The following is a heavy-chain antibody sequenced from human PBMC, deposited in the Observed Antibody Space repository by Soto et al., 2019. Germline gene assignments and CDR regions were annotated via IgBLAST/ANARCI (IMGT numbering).Heavy chain of an antibody. CDR2: ISYDGSNK. V-gene: IGHV3-30*03. D-gene: IGHD3-9*01. J-gene: IGHJ4*02. CDR1: GFTFSSYG. CDR3: ATTIRHDWLGYFDY. Sequence: GGSLRLSCAASGFTFSSYGMHWVRQAPGKGLEWVAVISYDGSNKYYADSVKGRFTISRDNSKNTLYLQMNSLRAEDTAVYYCATTIRHDWLGYFDYWGQGTLVTVSS.